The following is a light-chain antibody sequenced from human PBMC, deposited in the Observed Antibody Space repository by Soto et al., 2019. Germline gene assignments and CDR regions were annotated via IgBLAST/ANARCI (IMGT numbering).Light chain of an antibody. V-gene: IGLV2-11*01. CDR3: CSYAGSYTYV. J-gene: IGLJ1*01. CDR1: MRDVGAYNL. Sequence: QSALTQPASVSGSPGQSITISCAGTMRDVGAYNLVSWYQQHPGRVPQLIIYDVSKRPSGVPDRFSGSKSGNTASLTMSGLQAEDEADYYCCSYAGSYTYVFGTGTKLTVL. CDR2: DVS.